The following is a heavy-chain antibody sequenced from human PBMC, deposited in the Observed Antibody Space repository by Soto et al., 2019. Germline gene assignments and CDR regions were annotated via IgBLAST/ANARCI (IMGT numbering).Heavy chain of an antibody. CDR3: ARRPKSGSFHYYGVDV. Sequence: SETLSLTCTVPGGSVSSSSYYWDWIRQPPGKGLEWIGHIYYNGRTYYNPSLKSRVTISVDTSKNQFSLNLNSVTAADTAVYYCARRPKSGSFHYYGVDVWGRGTTVTVSS. CDR1: GGSVSSSSYY. J-gene: IGHJ6*02. D-gene: IGHD1-26*01. CDR2: IYYNGRT. V-gene: IGHV4-39*01.